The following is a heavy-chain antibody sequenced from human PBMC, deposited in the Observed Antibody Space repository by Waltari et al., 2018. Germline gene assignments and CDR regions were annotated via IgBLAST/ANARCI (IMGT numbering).Heavy chain of an antibody. CDR1: GFTFSRYW. D-gene: IGHD3-22*01. CDR3: SREINFYASSGYYGY. Sequence: EVQLVESGGGLVQTGGSLRLSCVASGFTFSRYWMHWVRQAPGKGLVWVSRINIDGSSTSYADAVKGRFTISRDNAKNTLYLQMNSLRAEDTAVYYCSREINFYASSGYYGYWGQGSLVTVSS. V-gene: IGHV3-74*01. J-gene: IGHJ4*02. CDR2: INIDGSST.